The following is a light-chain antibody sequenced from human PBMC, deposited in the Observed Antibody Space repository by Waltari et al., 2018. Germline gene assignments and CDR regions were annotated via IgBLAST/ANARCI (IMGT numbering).Light chain of an antibody. J-gene: IGKJ1*01. Sequence: EIVLTQSPGTLSLSPGESATLSCRTSQSVTRALAWYQQKPGQAPRLLIYVASNRATGIPDWFSGSGSGTDFSLTISSLEAEDFAVYYFQRYLRLPVTFGQGTKVEVK. CDR2: VAS. CDR3: QRYLRLPVT. CDR1: QSVTRA. V-gene: IGKV3-20*01.